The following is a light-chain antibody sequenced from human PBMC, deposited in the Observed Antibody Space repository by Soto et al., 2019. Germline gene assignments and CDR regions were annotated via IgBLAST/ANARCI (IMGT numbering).Light chain of an antibody. V-gene: IGKV1-9*01. J-gene: IGKJ4*01. CDR1: QDISSY. CDR3: QQLQSYPLS. CDR2: AAS. Sequence: DIQLTQSPSFLSASVGDRVTITCRTSQDISSYLAWYQQKPGKAPQLLISAASTLQRGVPSRFSGSGSGTEFTLTISSLQPEDFATYYCQQLQSYPLSFGGGTKVEI.